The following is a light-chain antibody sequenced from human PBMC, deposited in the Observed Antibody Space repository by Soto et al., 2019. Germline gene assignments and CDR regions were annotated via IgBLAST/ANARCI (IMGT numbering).Light chain of an antibody. CDR1: TSDFGGYNY. V-gene: IGLV2-14*01. J-gene: IGLJ1*01. Sequence: QSALTQPASVSGSLGQSITISCTGTTSDFGGYNYVSWYQQHPGKAPILMIYEVTNRPSGVSNRFSGSKSGNTASLTISGLQVEDEAEYYCGSYTGSITYVFGTGTKVTVL. CDR2: EVT. CDR3: GSYTGSITYV.